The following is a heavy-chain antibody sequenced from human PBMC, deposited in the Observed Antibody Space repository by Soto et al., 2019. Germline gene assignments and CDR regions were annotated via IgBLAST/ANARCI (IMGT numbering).Heavy chain of an antibody. CDR3: AKDFLRVDSRVPGIMDV. CDR2: ISWDGGST. CDR1: GFTFDDYT. J-gene: IGHJ6*02. D-gene: IGHD3-10*01. Sequence: GGSLRLSCAASGFTFDDYTMHWVRQAPGKGLEWVSLISWDGGSTYYADSVKGRFTISRDNSKNSLYLQMNRLRTEDTALYYCAKDFLRVDSRVPGIMDVWGQGTTVTVSS. V-gene: IGHV3-43*01.